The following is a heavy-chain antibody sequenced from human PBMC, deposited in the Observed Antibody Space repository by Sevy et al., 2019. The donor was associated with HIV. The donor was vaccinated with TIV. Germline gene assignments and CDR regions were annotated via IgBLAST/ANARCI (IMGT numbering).Heavy chain of an antibody. CDR1: GFAVSDNC. CDR2: IFSGGRT. Sequence: GGSLRLSCAVSGFAVSDNCMSWVRQSPGKGLEWVSVIFSGGRTSYADSVKGRFTVSRDNSRNTLYLQRDNLRDEDTATYYCARDRVVHNDYIFVAYYYGMDVWGQGTTVTVSS. J-gene: IGHJ6*02. V-gene: IGHV3-53*01. D-gene: IGHD4-4*01. CDR3: ARDRVVHNDYIFVAYYYGMDV.